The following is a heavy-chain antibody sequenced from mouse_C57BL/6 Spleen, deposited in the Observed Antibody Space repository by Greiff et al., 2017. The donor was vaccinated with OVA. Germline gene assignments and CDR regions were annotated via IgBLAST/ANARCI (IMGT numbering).Heavy chain of an antibody. D-gene: IGHD2-5*01. J-gene: IGHJ3*01. CDR2: IDPETGGT. V-gene: IGHV1-15*01. CDR1: GYTFTDYE. CDR3: TRSWARYSNYEEFAY. Sequence: QVQLQQSGAELVRPGASVTLSCKASGYTFTDYEMHWVKQTPVHGLEWIGAIDPETGGTAYNQKFKGKAILTADKSSSTAYMELRSLTSEDSAVYYCTRSWARYSNYEEFAYWGQGTLVTVSA.